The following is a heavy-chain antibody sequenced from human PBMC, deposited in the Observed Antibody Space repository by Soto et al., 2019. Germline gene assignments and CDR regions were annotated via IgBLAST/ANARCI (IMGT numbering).Heavy chain of an antibody. CDR3: ARLGGYYQAFDS. CDR2: IYYTGTT. CDR1: GGSIRDYY. J-gene: IGHJ4*02. Sequence: QVQLQESGPGLVKPSETLSLTCTVSGGSIRDYYWSWIRQPPGKGLEWIGYIYYTGTTKHNPSLKSRVTISVDSSKNQFSLKLDSVTAADTAVYYCARLGGYYQAFDSWGQGTLVTVSS. V-gene: IGHV4-59*08. D-gene: IGHD3-22*01.